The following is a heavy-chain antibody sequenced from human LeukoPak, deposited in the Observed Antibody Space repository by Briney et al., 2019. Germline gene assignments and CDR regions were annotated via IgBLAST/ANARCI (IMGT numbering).Heavy chain of an antibody. CDR2: IYYSGNS. V-gene: IGHV4-31*03. Sequence: SETLSLTCTVSCGSTSTGGYYWTWIRQHPGKGLEWIGYIYYSGNSYYNPSLKSRVTISVDTSKNQFSLKLTSVTAADTAVYYCARALTAGFMDVWGQGTTVTVSS. CDR1: CGSTSTGGYY. CDR3: ARALTAGFMDV. J-gene: IGHJ6*02. D-gene: IGHD3-10*01.